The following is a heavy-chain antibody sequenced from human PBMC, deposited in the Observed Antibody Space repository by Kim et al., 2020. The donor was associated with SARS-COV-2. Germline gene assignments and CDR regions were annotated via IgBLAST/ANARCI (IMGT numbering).Heavy chain of an antibody. CDR1: GFTFSSHA. J-gene: IGHJ4*02. Sequence: GGSLRLSCAASGFTFSSHAMSWVRQAPGKGLEWVSGSSAGGDSTYYADSVKGRFAISRDNSKNTLYLQMNSLRAEDTAVYFCAKDSGSSGRPPRFDYGGQGTLVTVSS. D-gene: IGHD6-25*01. V-gene: IGHV3-23*01. CDR3: AKDSGSSGRPPRFDY. CDR2: SSAGGDST.